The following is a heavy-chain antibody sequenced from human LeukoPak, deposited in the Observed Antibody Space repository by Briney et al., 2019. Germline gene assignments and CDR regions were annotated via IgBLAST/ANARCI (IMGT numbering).Heavy chain of an antibody. CDR1: GGTFSSYA. CDR2: IMPLFGTA. CDR3: ARDVHGDYGSGWFDP. D-gene: IGHD4-17*01. Sequence: SVKVSCKASGGTFSSYAISWVRQAPGQGLEWLGGIMPLFGTAGYAQKFQGRVTITKDESTRTVYLELTSLTSDDTAVYYCARDVHGDYGSGWFDPWGQGTLVSVSP. J-gene: IGHJ5*02. V-gene: IGHV1-69*05.